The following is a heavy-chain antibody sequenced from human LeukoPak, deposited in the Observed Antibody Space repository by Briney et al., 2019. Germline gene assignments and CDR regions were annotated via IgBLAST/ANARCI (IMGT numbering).Heavy chain of an antibody. CDR3: ARGLRTMVRGRPVRNWFDP. V-gene: IGHV4-34*01. Sequence: SETLFLTCVLYGGSSSGYYWSWIRQPPGKGLEWIGEINHSGSTNYNPSLKSRVTISVDTSKNQFSLKLSSVTAADTAVYYCARGLRTMVRGRPVRNWFDPWGQGTLVTVSS. CDR2: INHSGST. J-gene: IGHJ5*02. D-gene: IGHD3-10*01. CDR1: GGSSSGYY.